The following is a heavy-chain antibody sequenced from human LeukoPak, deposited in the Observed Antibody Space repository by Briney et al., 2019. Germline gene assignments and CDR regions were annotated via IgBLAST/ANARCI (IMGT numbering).Heavy chain of an antibody. J-gene: IGHJ4*02. D-gene: IGHD2-2*01. CDR2: IKQDGSEE. CDR1: GFSFSSYW. Sequence: GGSLRLSCAACGFSFSSYWLTWVRQAPGKGPEWVANIKQDGSEEYYVDFVKGRFTISRDNAKNSLYLQMNSLRAEDTAVYYCGRDGVSAAMDYWGQGTLVTVSS. V-gene: IGHV3-7*01. CDR3: GRDGVSAAMDY.